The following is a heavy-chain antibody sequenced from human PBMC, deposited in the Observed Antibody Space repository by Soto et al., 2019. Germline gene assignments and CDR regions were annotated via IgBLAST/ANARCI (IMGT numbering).Heavy chain of an antibody. D-gene: IGHD6-6*01. CDR2: ISSSSSYI. V-gene: IGHV3-11*06. Sequence: GGSLRLSCAGSGFTFSDYDMSWIRQAPGKGLEWVSSISSSSSYIYYADSVKGRFTISRDNAKNSLYLQMNSLRAEDTAVYYCAKSIAARDGMDVWGQGTTVTVSS. CDR1: GFTFSDYD. J-gene: IGHJ6*02. CDR3: AKSIAARDGMDV.